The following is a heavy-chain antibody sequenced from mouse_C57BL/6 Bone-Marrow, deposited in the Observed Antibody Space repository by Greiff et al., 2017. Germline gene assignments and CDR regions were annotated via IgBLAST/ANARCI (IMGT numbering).Heavy chain of an antibody. D-gene: IGHD1-1*01. CDR2: INPYNGGT. V-gene: IGHV1-19*01. CDR3: ARSGYYGSSPWFDD. CDR1: GYTFTDYY. J-gene: IGHJ3*01. Sequence: VQLQQSGPVLVKPGASVKMSCKASGYTFTDYYMNWVNQSHGKSLEWIGVINPYNGGTSYDQKFKGKATLTVDKSSSTAYMELNSLTSEDSAVYYCARSGYYGSSPWFDDWGQGTLVTVSA.